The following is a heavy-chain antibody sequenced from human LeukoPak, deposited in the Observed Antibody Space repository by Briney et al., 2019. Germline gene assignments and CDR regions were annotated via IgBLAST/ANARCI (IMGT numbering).Heavy chain of an antibody. CDR3: ASLGRGLDY. J-gene: IGHJ4*02. Sequence: GGSLRLSCAASGFTFSSYYMSWVRQAPGKGLEWVANIKQDGSEKYYVDSVKGRFTISRDNAKNSLYLQMNSLRPEDTAVYYCASLGRGLDYWGQGTLVTVSS. D-gene: IGHD1-26*01. CDR2: IKQDGSEK. V-gene: IGHV3-7*01. CDR1: GFTFSSYY.